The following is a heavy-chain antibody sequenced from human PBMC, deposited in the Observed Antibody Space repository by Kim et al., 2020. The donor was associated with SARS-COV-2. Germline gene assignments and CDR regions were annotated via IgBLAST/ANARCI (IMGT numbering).Heavy chain of an antibody. CDR3: ARAIDY. CDR2: PNSGGT. V-gene: IGHV1-2*02. J-gene: IGHJ4*02. Sequence: PNSGGTNYAQRLQGRVTMTRDKAMSTAYMGLSGLRSDDTAMYYCARAIDYWGQGSLVTVSS.